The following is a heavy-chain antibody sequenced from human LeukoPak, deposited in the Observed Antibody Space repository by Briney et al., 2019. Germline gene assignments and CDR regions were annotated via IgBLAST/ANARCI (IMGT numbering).Heavy chain of an antibody. CDR1: GFTFSSYS. CDR2: ISSSSSYI. CDR3: VRDGRRGYDFWSSFDY. J-gene: IGHJ4*02. Sequence: GGSLRLSCAASGFTFSSYSMNWVRQAPGKGLEWVSSISSSSSYIYYADSVKGRFTISRDNPKNSLYLQMNSLRAEDTAVYYCVRDGRRGYDFWSSFDYWGQGTLVTVSS. V-gene: IGHV3-21*01. D-gene: IGHD3-3*01.